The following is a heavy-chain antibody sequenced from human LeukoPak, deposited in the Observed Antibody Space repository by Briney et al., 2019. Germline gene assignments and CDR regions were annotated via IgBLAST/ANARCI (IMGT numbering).Heavy chain of an antibody. Sequence: PSETLSFTCTVSGGSISSSSYYWGWIRQPPGKGLEWIGSIYYGGSSYYNPSLKSRVTISVDTSKNQFSLKLSFVTAADTAVYYCARRDSGAFDIWGQGTMVTVSS. CDR2: IYYGGSS. V-gene: IGHV4-39*07. CDR1: GGSISSSSYY. J-gene: IGHJ3*02. CDR3: ARRDSGAFDI. D-gene: IGHD3-10*01.